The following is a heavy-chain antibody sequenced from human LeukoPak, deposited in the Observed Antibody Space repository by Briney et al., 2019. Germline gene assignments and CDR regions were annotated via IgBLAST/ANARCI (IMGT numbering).Heavy chain of an antibody. CDR3: AKGIYSSGWSYFDY. CDR1: GFTFSSYA. Sequence: GGSLRLSCAASGFTFSSYAMSWVRQAPGKGLEWVSAISGSGGSTYYADSVMGRFTISRDKSKNTLYLQMNSLRAEDTAVYYCAKGIYSSGWSYFDYWGHGTLVTVSS. D-gene: IGHD6-19*01. CDR2: ISGSGGST. V-gene: IGHV3-23*01. J-gene: IGHJ4*01.